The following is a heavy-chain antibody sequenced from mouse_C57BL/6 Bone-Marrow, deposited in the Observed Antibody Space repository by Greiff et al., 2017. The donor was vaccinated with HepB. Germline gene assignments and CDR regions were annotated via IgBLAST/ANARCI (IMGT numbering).Heavy chain of an antibody. V-gene: IGHV1-82*01. D-gene: IGHD2-4*01. CDR2: IYPGEGDT. CDR1: GYSFSSFW. Sequence: QVQLQQSGPELAKPGASVKISCKASGYSFSSFWLNWVKQRTGKGLEWIGRIYPGEGDTNYNGKCKGKATMTADKSASTTYIQLSSLTSEDSTVNICASEGLRGYAYWGQGTLVTVSA. J-gene: IGHJ3*01. CDR3: ASEGLRGYAY.